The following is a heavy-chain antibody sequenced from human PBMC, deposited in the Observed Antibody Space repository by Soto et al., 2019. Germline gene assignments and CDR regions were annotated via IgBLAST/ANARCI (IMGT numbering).Heavy chain of an antibody. V-gene: IGHV1-8*01. CDR1: GYTFTSYD. Sequence: ASVKVSCKASGYTFTSYDINWVRQATGQGLEWLGWMNPNSGNTGYAQKYQGRITLTRSTSTSTAYMELTSLRSEDTAVYYCARGINWGQGTMVTVSS. CDR2: MNPNSGNT. CDR3: ARGIN. J-gene: IGHJ3*01.